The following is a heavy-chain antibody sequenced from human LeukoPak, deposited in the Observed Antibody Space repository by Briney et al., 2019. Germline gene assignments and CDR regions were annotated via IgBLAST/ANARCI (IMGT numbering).Heavy chain of an antibody. CDR3: VRGRGAGPGAHFDY. V-gene: IGHV3-11*01. J-gene: IGHJ4*02. CDR1: GLTFSDEY. D-gene: IGHD3-10*01. CDR2: ISNTGDFI. Sequence: GGSLRLSCAASGLTFSDEYMSWIRQAPGKGLEWVSYISNTGDFIAYADSVKGRFTMSRDNAKNSLYLQMNSLRAEDAAAYYCVRGRGAGPGAHFDYWGQGTLVTVPS.